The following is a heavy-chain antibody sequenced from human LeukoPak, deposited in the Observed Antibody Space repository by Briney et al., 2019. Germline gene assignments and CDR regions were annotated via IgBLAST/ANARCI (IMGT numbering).Heavy chain of an antibody. CDR3: ARGKYYGSGSYYSPVDY. CDR1: GLTFSSYE. CDR2: ISSSGSTI. V-gene: IGHV3-48*03. J-gene: IGHJ4*02. D-gene: IGHD3-10*01. Sequence: GRSLRLSCAASGLTFSSYEMNWVRQPPGKWREWVSYISSSGSTIYHADSVKGRFTISRDNAKNSLYLQMNSLRAEDTAVYYCARGKYYGSGSYYSPVDYWGQGTLVTVSS.